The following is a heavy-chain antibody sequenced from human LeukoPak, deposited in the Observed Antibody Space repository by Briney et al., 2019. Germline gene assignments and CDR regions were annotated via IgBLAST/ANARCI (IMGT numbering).Heavy chain of an antibody. CDR1: GFTFNDYY. V-gene: IGHV3-11*01. J-gene: IGHJ5*02. D-gene: IGHD5-12*01. CDR3: ATSITISKTYES. CDR2: ISSTGGTI. Sequence: GGSLRLSCVGSGFTFNDYYMSWVRQSPGKGLEWTAHISSTGGTILYADSVKGRFTISRDDAKRSVYLEMNSLTVEDTAVYYCATSITISKTYESWGQGTLVTASS.